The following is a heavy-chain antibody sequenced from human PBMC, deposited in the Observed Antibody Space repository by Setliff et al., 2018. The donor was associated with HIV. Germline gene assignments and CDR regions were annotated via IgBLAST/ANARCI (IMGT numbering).Heavy chain of an antibody. Sequence: GGSLRLSCAASGFTFNTDWMTWVRQAPGKGLEWVANMSQNGGDKNSVGSVRGRFTIPRDNAKSSLYLQMNRLRAEDTAVYYCARDTGWKIDIWGQGTMVTVSS. CDR2: MSQNGGDK. V-gene: IGHV3-7*03. D-gene: IGHD1-1*01. J-gene: IGHJ3*02. CDR3: ARDTGWKIDI. CDR1: GFTFNTDW.